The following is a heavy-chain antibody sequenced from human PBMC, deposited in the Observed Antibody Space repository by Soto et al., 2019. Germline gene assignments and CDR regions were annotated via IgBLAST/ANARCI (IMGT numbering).Heavy chain of an antibody. V-gene: IGHV4-31*03. CDR3: VRDRSLDLWSGSWFDP. CDR2: IFYTGST. J-gene: IGHJ5*02. D-gene: IGHD3-3*01. CDR1: GGSINSSDYY. Sequence: PSETLSLTCTVSGGSINSSDYYWTWIRHHPEKGLEWIGYIFYTGSTYYNPSLRSRATISVDTSNNQFSLRLTSVTAADTAVYYCVRDRSLDLWSGSWFDPWGQGTLVTVS.